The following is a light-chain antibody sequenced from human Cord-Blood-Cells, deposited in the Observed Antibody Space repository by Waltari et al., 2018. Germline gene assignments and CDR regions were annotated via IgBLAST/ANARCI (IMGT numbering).Light chain of an antibody. J-gene: IGKJ4*01. Sequence: DIQMTQSPSTLSASVGDRVSITCLASQSISSWLAWYQQKPGKAPKLLIYKACSLDSGVVSRFRRTGSGTDFALTVSSLQPDDFVSYYCLQYKSYSSLTFGGGTKVEI. V-gene: IGKV1-5*03. CDR1: QSISSW. CDR2: KAC. CDR3: LQYKSYSSLT.